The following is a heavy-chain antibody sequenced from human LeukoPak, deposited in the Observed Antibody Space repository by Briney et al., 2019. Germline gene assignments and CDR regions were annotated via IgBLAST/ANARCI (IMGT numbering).Heavy chain of an antibody. V-gene: IGHV4-61*02. D-gene: IGHD3-16*01. CDR2: IYTSVNP. CDR1: GGSISSGSYY. J-gene: IGHJ6*03. CDR3: ARAPGGRRAYYMDV. Sequence: PSETLSLTCTVSGGSISSGSYYWNWIRQPAGKGLEWIGRIYTSVNPNYNPSLKSRVTISVDTPKNQFSLKLNSVTAADTAVYYCARAPGGRRAYYMDVWGKGTTVTISS.